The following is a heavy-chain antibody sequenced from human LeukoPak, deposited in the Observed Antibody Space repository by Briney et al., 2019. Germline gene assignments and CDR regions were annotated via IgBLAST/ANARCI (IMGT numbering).Heavy chain of an antibody. CDR1: GFTFSGSA. V-gene: IGHV3-73*01. Sequence: PGRSLRLSCAASGFTFSGSAMHWVRQASGKGLEWVGRIRSKANSYATAYAASVKGRFTISRDDSKNTAYLQMNSLKTEDTAVYYCTRRVGATPRRDAFDIWGQGTMVTVSS. CDR2: IRSKANSYAT. CDR3: TRRVGATPRRDAFDI. D-gene: IGHD1-26*01. J-gene: IGHJ3*02.